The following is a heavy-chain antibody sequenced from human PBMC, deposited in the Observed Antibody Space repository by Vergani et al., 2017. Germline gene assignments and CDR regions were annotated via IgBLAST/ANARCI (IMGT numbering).Heavy chain of an antibody. D-gene: IGHD3-10*01. CDR3: AKAGSVTSGSLQYNFYMDV. V-gene: IGHV3-30*18. CDR2: ISNDGSKK. Sequence: QVQLAESGGGRVQPGRSLRLSCAVSGYCFSSHAIHWVRQAPGKGLEWVAFISNDGSKKYYADSVKGRFTISRDNSKNTLDLQMNSLRTQDTAVYYCAKAGSVTSGSLQYNFYMDVWGKGTTVTVS. J-gene: IGHJ6*03. CDR1: GYCFSSHA.